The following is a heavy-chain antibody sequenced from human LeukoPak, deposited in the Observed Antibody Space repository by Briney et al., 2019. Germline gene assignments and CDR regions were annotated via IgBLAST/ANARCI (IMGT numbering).Heavy chain of an antibody. CDR3: ARLTFGGVIDY. CDR2: IYYSGST. V-gene: IGHV4-59*12. D-gene: IGHD3-16*02. CDR1: GGSISSYY. Sequence: HPSETLSLTCTGSGGSISSYYWSWIRQPPGKGLEWIGYIYYSGSTNYNPSLKSRVTISVDTSKNQFSLKLSSVTAADTAVYYCARLTFGGVIDYWGQGTLVTVSS. J-gene: IGHJ4*02.